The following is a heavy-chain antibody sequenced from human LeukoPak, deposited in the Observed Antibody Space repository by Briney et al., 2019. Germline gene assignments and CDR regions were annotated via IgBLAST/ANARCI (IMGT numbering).Heavy chain of an antibody. CDR3: ACSSSPLDY. CDR2: ISNSGSTI. CDR1: GFSLSTYE. D-gene: IGHD6-13*01. V-gene: IGHV3-48*03. J-gene: IGHJ4*02. Sequence: GGSLRLSCAASGFSLSTYEINWVRQAPGKGLEWVSYISNSGSTIYYADSVKGRFTISRDNAKNSLYLQMNSLRAEDTAVYYCACSSSPLDYWGQGTLVTVSS.